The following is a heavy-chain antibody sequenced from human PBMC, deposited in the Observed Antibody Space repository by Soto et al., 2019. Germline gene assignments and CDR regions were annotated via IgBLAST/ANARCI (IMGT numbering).Heavy chain of an antibody. J-gene: IGHJ6*03. V-gene: IGHV3-7*01. CDR3: ARDPENPTYYDILTGYYPSLPDYMDV. D-gene: IGHD3-9*01. CDR1: GFTFSSYW. Sequence: GGSLRLSCAASGFTFSSYWMSWVRQAPGKGLEWVANIKQDGSEKYYVDSVKGRFTISRDNAKNSLYLQMNSLRAEDTAVYYCARDPENPTYYDILTGYYPSLPDYMDVWGKGTTVTVSS. CDR2: IKQDGSEK.